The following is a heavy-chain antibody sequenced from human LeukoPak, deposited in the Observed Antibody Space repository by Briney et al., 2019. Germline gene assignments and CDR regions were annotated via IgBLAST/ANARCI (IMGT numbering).Heavy chain of an antibody. V-gene: IGHV3-7*01. D-gene: IGHD3-16*02. Sequence: GGSLRLSCAASGFTFSSYWMSSVRQAPGKGLEWVANIKQDGSEKYYVDSVKGRFTISRDNAKKSLYLQMNSLRAEDTAVYYCARDRVWGSYRWYYFDYWGQGTLVTVSS. CDR1: GFTFSSYW. CDR2: IKQDGSEK. J-gene: IGHJ4*02. CDR3: ARDRVWGSYRWYYFDY.